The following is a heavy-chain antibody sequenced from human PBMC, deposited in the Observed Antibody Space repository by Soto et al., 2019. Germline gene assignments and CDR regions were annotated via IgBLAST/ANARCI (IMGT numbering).Heavy chain of an antibody. CDR1: GYTFTGYY. J-gene: IGHJ4*02. Sequence: QVQLVQSGAEVKKPGASVKVSCKASGYTFTGYYMHWVRQAPGQGLEWMGWINPNSGGTNYAQKFQGWVTMTRDTTXTTGYMELSRLRSDDTAVYYCARAHCGGDCYSGVDYWGQGTLVTVSS. D-gene: IGHD2-21*02. V-gene: IGHV1-2*04. CDR3: ARAHCGGDCYSGVDY. CDR2: INPNSGGT.